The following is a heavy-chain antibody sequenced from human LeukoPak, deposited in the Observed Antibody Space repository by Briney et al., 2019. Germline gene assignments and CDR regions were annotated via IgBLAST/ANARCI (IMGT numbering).Heavy chain of an antibody. CDR3: ARQYYDSSGYLLYY. CDR2: IRYDGSNK. D-gene: IGHD3-22*01. V-gene: IGHV3-30*02. CDR1: GFTFSSYG. Sequence: PGGSLRLSCAASGFTFSSYGMHWVRQAPGKGLEWVAFIRYDGSNKYYADSVKGRFTISRDNSKNTLYLQMNSLRAEDTAVYYCARQYYDSSGYLLYYWGQGTLVTVSS. J-gene: IGHJ4*02.